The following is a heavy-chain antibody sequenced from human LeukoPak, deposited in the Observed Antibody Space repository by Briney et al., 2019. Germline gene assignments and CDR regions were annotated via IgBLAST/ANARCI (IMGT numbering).Heavy chain of an antibody. J-gene: IGHJ3*02. Sequence: WEPLRLSCAASGFTFSSYGMHWVRQAPGKGLEWVAVISYDGSNKYNEDSVKGRFTISRDNSKNTLYLQMNSLRAEDTAVYYCANLATVTTRGVFDIWGQGTMVTVSS. D-gene: IGHD4-17*01. CDR1: GFTFSSYG. V-gene: IGHV3-30*18. CDR2: ISYDGSNK. CDR3: ANLATVTTRGVFDI.